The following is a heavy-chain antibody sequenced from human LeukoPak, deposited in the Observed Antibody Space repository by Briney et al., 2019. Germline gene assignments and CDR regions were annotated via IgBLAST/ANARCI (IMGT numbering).Heavy chain of an antibody. D-gene: IGHD2-15*01. V-gene: IGHV3-30*04. CDR1: GFTFSNYF. Sequence: PGRSLRLSCAASGFTFSNYFMHWVRQAPGKGLECVAVISYTGDTKYYADSVKCRFTISRDSSKNTLWLQMNSLRAEDTAVYYCAGGRSANCYGGNCFFHYMDVWGKGTTVTVSS. CDR3: AGGRSANCYGGNCFFHYMDV. J-gene: IGHJ6*03. CDR2: ISYTGDTK.